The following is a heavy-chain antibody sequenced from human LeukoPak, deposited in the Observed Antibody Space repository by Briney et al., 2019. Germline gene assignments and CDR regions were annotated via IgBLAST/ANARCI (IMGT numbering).Heavy chain of an antibody. Sequence: PGGSLRLSCAASGFTFSSYSMNWVRQAPGKGLEWVSYISSSSSTIYYADSVKGRFTISRDNAKNSLYLQMNSLRAEDMALYYCAKDRAPHPHDAFDIWGQGTMVTVSS. CDR2: ISSSSSTI. J-gene: IGHJ3*02. D-gene: IGHD5-24*01. CDR3: AKDRAPHPHDAFDI. V-gene: IGHV3-48*01. CDR1: GFTFSSYS.